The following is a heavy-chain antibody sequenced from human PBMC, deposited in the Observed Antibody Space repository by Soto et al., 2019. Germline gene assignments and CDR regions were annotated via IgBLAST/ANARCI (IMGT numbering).Heavy chain of an antibody. V-gene: IGHV1-69*02. Sequence: SVKVSCKASGGTFSSYTISWVRQAPGQGLEWMGRIIPILGIANYAQKFQGRVTITADKSTSTAYMELSSLRSEDTAVYYCARYSKSRNHDYWGQGTLVTVSS. D-gene: IGHD6-13*01. CDR1: GGTFSSYT. J-gene: IGHJ4*02. CDR3: ARYSKSRNHDY. CDR2: IIPILGIA.